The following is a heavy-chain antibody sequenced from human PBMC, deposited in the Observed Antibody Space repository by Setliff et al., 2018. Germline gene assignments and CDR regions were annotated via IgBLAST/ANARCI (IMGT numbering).Heavy chain of an antibody. J-gene: IGHJ6*03. V-gene: IGHV4-59*11. CDR1: GGSIGPHY. CDR2: IFYSDTA. Sequence: SETLSLTCTVSGGSIGPHYWSWIRQAPGKGLEWIGHIFYSDTAKYNPSLESRAAISVDSSKNQFSLKLRSVTAADTAVYYCARDRATVIRGDTSFFYYYMDVWGGGTTVTVSS. CDR3: ARDRATVIRGDTSFFYYYMDV. D-gene: IGHD3-10*01.